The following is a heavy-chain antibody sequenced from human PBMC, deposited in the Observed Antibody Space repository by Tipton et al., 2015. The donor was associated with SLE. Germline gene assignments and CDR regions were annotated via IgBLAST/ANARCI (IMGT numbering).Heavy chain of an antibody. CDR1: GGSISSYY. J-gene: IGHJ6*03. V-gene: IGHV4-4*08. D-gene: IGHD1-7*01. CDR2: IYSSGST. CDR3: ARLKGRLELPGYHYYMDV. Sequence: TLSLTCTVSGGSISSYYWSWIRQPPGKGLEWIGYIYSSGSTNYNPSLKSRVTISVDTSNNEFSLKLRSVTAADTAVYYCARLKGRLELPGYHYYMDVWGKGTTVTVSS.